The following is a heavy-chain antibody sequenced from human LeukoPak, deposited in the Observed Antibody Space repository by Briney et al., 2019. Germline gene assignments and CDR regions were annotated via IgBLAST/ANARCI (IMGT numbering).Heavy chain of an antibody. V-gene: IGHV3-48*01. CDR2: ITSSSSTI. D-gene: IGHD1-26*01. Sequence: PGGSLRLSCAASGFTFSSYAMHWVRQAPGKGLEWVSYITSSSSTIYYADSVKGRFTISRDNAKNSLHLQMNSLRAEDTAVYYCARGSGSYQIFDYWGQGTLVTVSP. J-gene: IGHJ4*02. CDR1: GFTFSSYA. CDR3: ARGSGSYQIFDY.